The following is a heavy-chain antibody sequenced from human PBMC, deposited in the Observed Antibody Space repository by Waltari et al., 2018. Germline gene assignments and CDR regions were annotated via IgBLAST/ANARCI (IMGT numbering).Heavy chain of an antibody. CDR2: IYHSGST. J-gene: IGHJ4*02. CDR1: GGSISSGGYS. V-gene: IGHV4-30-2*01. CDR3: AREVGSILGSSPRYYFDY. Sequence: QLQLQESGSGLVKPSQTLSLTCAVSGGSISSGGYSWSWIRQPPGKGLEWIGYIYHSGSTYYNPSLKSRVTISVDRSKNQFSLKLSSVTAADTAVYYCAREVGSILGSSPRYYFDYWGQGTLVTVSS. D-gene: IGHD6-6*01.